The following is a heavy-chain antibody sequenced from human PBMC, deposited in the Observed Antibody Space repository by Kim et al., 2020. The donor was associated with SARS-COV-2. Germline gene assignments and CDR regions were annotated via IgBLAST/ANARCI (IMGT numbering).Heavy chain of an antibody. V-gene: IGHV4-39*01. Sequence: SETLSLTCTVSGGSISSSSYYWGWIRQPPGKGLECIGSIYYSGSTYYNPSLKSRVTISVDTSKNQFSLKLSSVTAADTAVYYCARRDSSSWYPFDYWGQGTLVTVSS. CDR3: ARRDSSSWYPFDY. J-gene: IGHJ4*02. CDR2: IYYSGST. D-gene: IGHD6-13*01. CDR1: GGSISSSSYY.